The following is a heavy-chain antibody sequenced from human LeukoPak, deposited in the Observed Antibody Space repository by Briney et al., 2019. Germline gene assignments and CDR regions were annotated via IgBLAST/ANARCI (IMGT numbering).Heavy chain of an antibody. D-gene: IGHD6-13*01. V-gene: IGHV6-1*01. CDR1: GDSVSNNSAA. CDR2: TYYRSKWYN. Sequence: SQTLSLTCAISGDSVSNNSAAWNWIRQSPSRGLEWLGRTYYRSKWYNDYAVSVTSRITISPGTSKNQFSLQLKSVTPEDTAVYYCARGRSWGESGFDYWGQGTLVTVSS. CDR3: ARGRSWGESGFDY. J-gene: IGHJ4*02.